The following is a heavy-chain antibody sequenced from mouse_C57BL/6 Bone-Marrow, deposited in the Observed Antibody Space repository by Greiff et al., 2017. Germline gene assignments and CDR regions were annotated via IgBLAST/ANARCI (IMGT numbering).Heavy chain of an antibody. CDR3: TREAVVAWDYAMDY. J-gene: IGHJ4*01. CDR1: GFTFSSYA. V-gene: IGHV5-9-1*02. Sequence: EVKVVESGEGLVKPGGSLKLSCAASGFTFSSYAMSWVRQTPEKRLEWVAYISSGGDYIYYADTVKGPFTISRDNARNTLYLQMSSLKSEDTAMYYCTREAVVAWDYAMDYWGQGTSVTVSS. D-gene: IGHD1-1*01. CDR2: ISSGGDYI.